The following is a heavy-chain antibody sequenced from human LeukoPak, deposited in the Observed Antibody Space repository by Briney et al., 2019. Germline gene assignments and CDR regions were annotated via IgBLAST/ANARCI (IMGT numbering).Heavy chain of an antibody. D-gene: IGHD4-17*01. J-gene: IGHJ4*02. Sequence: ASVKVSCKASGGTFSINAINRVRQAPGQGLEWMGWINTNTGNPTNAQGFTGRFVFSLDTSVRTAYLQISSLKTEDTAVYYCARSNNDGDYLGVGFDYWGQGTLVTVSS. CDR3: ARSNNDGDYLGVGFDY. CDR1: GGTFSINA. V-gene: IGHV7-4-1*02. CDR2: INTNTGNP.